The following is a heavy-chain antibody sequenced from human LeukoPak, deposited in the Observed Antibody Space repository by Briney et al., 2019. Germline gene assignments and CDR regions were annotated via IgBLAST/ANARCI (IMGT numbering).Heavy chain of an antibody. V-gene: IGHV3-23*01. CDR3: AKDSIQLWYTPLRRY. Sequence: GGSLRLSCAASGFTFSSYAMSWVRQAPGKGLEWVSAISGSGGSTYYADSVKGRFTISRDNSKNTLYLQMNSLRAEDTAVYYCAKDSIQLWYTPLRRYWGQGTLVTVSS. CDR2: ISGSGGST. J-gene: IGHJ4*02. CDR1: GFTFSSYA. D-gene: IGHD5-18*01.